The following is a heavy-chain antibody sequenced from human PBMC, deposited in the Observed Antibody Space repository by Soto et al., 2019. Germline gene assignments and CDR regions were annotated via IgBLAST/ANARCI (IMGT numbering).Heavy chain of an antibody. V-gene: IGHV4-59*08. CDR1: GGSISSYY. CDR2: IYYSGST. Sequence: SETLSLTCTVSGGSISSYYGSWIRQPPGKGLEWIGYIYYSGSTNYNPSLKSRVTMAVDTSKNQFSLKLSSVTAADTAVYYCARHCSGGSCYYAFDIWGQGTMVTVSS. D-gene: IGHD2-15*01. CDR3: ARHCSGGSCYYAFDI. J-gene: IGHJ3*02.